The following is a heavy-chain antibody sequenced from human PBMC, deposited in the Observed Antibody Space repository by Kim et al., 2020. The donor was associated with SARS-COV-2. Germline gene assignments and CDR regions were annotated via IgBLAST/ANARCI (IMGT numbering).Heavy chain of an antibody. CDR1: GFTFSSYG. V-gene: IGHV3-33*06. Sequence: GGSLRLSCAASGFTFSSYGMHWVRQAPGKGLEWVAVIWYDGSNKYYADSVKGRFTISRDNSKNTLYLQMNSLRAEDTAVYYCAKDHEEGDYYDSSGYSGPDYWGQGTLVTVSS. CDR3: AKDHEEGDYYDSSGYSGPDY. J-gene: IGHJ4*02. CDR2: IWYDGSNK. D-gene: IGHD3-22*01.